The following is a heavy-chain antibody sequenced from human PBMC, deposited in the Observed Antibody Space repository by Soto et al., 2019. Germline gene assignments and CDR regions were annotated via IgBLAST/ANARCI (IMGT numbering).Heavy chain of an antibody. CDR3: ARDHGYSSGGRGLAGSDP. CDR2: ISAYNGNT. Sequence: QVQLVQSGAEVKKPGASVKVSCKASGYTFTSYGISWVRQAPGQGLEWMGWISAYNGNTNYAQKLQGRVTMTTDTPTSKANRERRSLRSDATAVYYWARDHGYSSGGRGLAGSDPWGQGPLVTVSS. V-gene: IGHV1-18*01. CDR1: GYTFTSYG. J-gene: IGHJ5*02. D-gene: IGHD6-19*01.